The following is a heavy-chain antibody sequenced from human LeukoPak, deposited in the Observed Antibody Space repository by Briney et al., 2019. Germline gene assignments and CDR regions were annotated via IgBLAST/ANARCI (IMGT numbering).Heavy chain of an antibody. Sequence: GGSLRLSCAASGFTFSSYAMSWVRQAPGKGPEWVSAISCSGSSTYYPDSVKGRLTISRDSCKNALYLQMNSLRAEDTAVDYCAKVGMTTVTTGPKYFDYWGQGTLVTVSS. CDR2: ISCSGSST. J-gene: IGHJ4*02. V-gene: IGHV3-23*01. CDR1: GFTFSSYA. CDR3: AKVGMTTVTTGPKYFDY. D-gene: IGHD4-17*01.